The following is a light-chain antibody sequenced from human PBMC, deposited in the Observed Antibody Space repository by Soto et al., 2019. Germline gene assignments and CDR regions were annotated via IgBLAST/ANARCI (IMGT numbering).Light chain of an antibody. V-gene: IGKV1-9*01. CDR3: QQVNGYPFT. Sequence: DIQLTQSPSFLSASVGDTVTITCRASQAISTSLAWYRQKSGMAPELLVYAASTLHSGVPSRFSGGGSGTDFTLTITGLQPEDFATYSCQQVNGYPFTFGGGTKVEI. CDR2: AAS. J-gene: IGKJ4*01. CDR1: QAISTS.